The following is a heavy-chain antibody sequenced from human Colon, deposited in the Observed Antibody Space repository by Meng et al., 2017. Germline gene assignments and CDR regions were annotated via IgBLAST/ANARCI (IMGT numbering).Heavy chain of an antibody. Sequence: SETLSLTSSVSGGSISSSYYYWGWIRQPPGKGLEWIGSIYYSGSTYYNPSLKSRVTISVDTSKNQFSLKLTSVTAADTAVYYCAAIQLANRCFDYWGQGTLVTVSS. CDR1: GGSISSSYYY. CDR2: IYYSGST. D-gene: IGHD3-16*02. V-gene: IGHV4-39*07. J-gene: IGHJ4*02. CDR3: AAIQLANRCFDY.